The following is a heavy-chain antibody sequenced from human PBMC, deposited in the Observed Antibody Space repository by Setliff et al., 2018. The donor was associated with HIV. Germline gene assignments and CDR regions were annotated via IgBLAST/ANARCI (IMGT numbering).Heavy chain of an antibody. D-gene: IGHD1-1*01. V-gene: IGHV4-39*01. CDR1: GGSIYGSDYY. CDR2: IYYSGST. Sequence: PSETLSLTCTVSGGSIYGSDYYWGWIRQPPGKGLESIGSIYYSGSTYYKPSLKSRVTISVDTSKNQFSLKLGSVTAADTAVYYCARQGQLGSEWGQGTLVTVSS. J-gene: IGHJ4*02. CDR3: ARQGQLGSE.